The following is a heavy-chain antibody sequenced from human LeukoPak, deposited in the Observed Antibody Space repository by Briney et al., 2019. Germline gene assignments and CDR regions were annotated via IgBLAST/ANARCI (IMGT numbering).Heavy chain of an antibody. J-gene: IGHJ4*02. CDR2: ISSSGGDT. CDR1: GFTFSSSP. Sequence: GGSLSLSCAASGFTFSSSPMSWVRQAPGKGLEWVSGISSSGGDTPYADSVKGRFTISRDNSKNMVYLQMNSLRAEDTAVYYCAKKSSGLNPFDYWGQGTLVTVSS. CDR3: AKKSSGLNPFDY. V-gene: IGHV3-23*01. D-gene: IGHD1-14*01.